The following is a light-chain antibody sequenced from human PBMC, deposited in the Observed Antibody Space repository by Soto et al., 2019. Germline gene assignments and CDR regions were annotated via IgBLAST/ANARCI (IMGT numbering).Light chain of an antibody. V-gene: IGKV3-11*01. CDR1: QSVSSY. J-gene: IGKJ5*01. Sequence: ILLTQSPVTLCLSPGERPTLSRRASQSVSSYLAWYQQKPGQAPRLLIYDASNRATGLPARFSGSGSGTDFTLTISRLEPEDFAVYYCPQYGSSITVGQGTRLDIK. CDR3: PQYGSSIT. CDR2: DAS.